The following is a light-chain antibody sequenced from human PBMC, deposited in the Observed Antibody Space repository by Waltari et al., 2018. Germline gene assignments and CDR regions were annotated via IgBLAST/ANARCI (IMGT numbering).Light chain of an antibody. CDR1: SSDIGGYNY. J-gene: IGLJ1*01. Sequence: QSALTQPPSASGSPGQSVTISCTGTSSDIGGYNYVSWYQKHPGKAPKLLIYEVTQRPSGVPDRFSGSKSGNTASLTVPGLQTEDEADYYCASYAGSNNYVFGTGTKVTVL. CDR2: EVT. CDR3: ASYAGSNNYV. V-gene: IGLV2-8*01.